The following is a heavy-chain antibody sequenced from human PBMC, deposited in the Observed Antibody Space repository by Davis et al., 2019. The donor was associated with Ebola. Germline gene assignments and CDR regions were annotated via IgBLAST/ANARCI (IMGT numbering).Heavy chain of an antibody. CDR1: GFTFADYA. J-gene: IGHJ4*02. V-gene: IGHV3-9*01. Sequence: PGGSLRLSCAASGFTFADYAMHWVRHAPGKGLEWVSGISWNSGSIGYADSVKGRFTISRDNAKNSLYLQMNSLRAEDTALYYCAKGGEDIVATLYYFDYWGQGTLVTVSS. D-gene: IGHD5-12*01. CDR2: ISWNSGSI. CDR3: AKGGEDIVATLYYFDY.